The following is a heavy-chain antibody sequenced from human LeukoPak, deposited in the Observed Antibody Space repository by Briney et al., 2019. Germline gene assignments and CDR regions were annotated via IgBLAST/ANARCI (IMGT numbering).Heavy chain of an antibody. J-gene: IGHJ4*02. CDR3: ARWLSAARRDGVGY. D-gene: IGHD6-6*01. CDR2: INPNSGGT. CDR1: GYTFTGYY. Sequence: ASVKVSCKASGYTFTGYYVHWVRQAPGQGLEWMGRINPNSGGTNYAQKFQGRVTMTRDTSISTAYMELSRLRSDDTAVYYCARWLSAARRDGVGYWGQGTLVTVSS. V-gene: IGHV1-2*06.